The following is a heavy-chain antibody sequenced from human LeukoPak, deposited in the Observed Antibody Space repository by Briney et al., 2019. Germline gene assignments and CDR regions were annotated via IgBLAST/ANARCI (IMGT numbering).Heavy chain of an antibody. CDR3: ATRDIVVSGFASY. CDR1: GGSISSSSYY. V-gene: IGHV4-39*07. CDR2: IYYSGST. Sequence: PSETLSLTCTVSGGSISSSSYYWGWIRQPPGKGLEWIGSIYYSGSTYYNPSLKSRVTISVDTSKIQFSLKLSSVTAADTAVYYCATRDIVVSGFASYWGQGTLVTVSS. D-gene: IGHD2-15*01. J-gene: IGHJ4*02.